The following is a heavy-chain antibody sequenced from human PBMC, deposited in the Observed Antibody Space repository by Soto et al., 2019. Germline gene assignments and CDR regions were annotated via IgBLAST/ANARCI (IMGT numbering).Heavy chain of an antibody. CDR2: ISYDGSNK. J-gene: IGHJ6*02. D-gene: IGHD3-22*01. V-gene: IGHV3-30-3*01. CDR3: ASLSNPTYYYDSSGYYG. CDR1: GFTFSSYA. Sequence: QVQLVESGGGVVQPGRSLRLSCAASGFTFSSYAMHWVRQAPGKGLEWVAVISYDGSNKYYADSVKGRFTISRDNSKNTLYLQMNSLRAEDTAVYYCASLSNPTYYYDSSGYYGWGQGTTVTVSS.